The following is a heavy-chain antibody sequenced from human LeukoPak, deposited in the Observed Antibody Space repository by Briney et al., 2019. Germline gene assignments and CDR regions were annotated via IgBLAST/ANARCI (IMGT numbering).Heavy chain of an antibody. Sequence: SQTLSLTCTVSGGSISSGSYYWSWIRQPAGKGLEWIGRIYASGSTSFNPSLKSRVTISVDTSKNQFPLKLSSVTATDTAVYYCARLTVTRDIDYWGQGTLVTVSS. D-gene: IGHD4-17*01. CDR3: ARLTVTRDIDY. V-gene: IGHV4-61*02. CDR1: GGSISSGSYY. CDR2: IYASGST. J-gene: IGHJ4*02.